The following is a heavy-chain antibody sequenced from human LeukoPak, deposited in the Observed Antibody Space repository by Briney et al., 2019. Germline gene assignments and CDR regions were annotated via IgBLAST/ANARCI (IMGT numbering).Heavy chain of an antibody. Sequence: GGSLRLSCAASGFTFSSYAMHWVRQAPGKGLEWVAVISYDGSNKYYADSVKGRFTISRDNSKNTLYLQVNSLRVEDTAVYYCSSGPYWGQGTLVTVSS. J-gene: IGHJ4*02. CDR3: SSGPY. V-gene: IGHV3-30-3*01. CDR1: GFTFSSYA. CDR2: ISYDGSNK.